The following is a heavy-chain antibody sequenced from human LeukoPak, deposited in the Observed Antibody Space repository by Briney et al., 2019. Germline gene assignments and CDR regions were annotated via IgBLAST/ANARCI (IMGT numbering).Heavy chain of an antibody. Sequence: GESLKISCKGSGYTFSSYWIDCVRQMPGKGLEWMGIIYPDDSDTRYSPSFQGQVTISADKSISTAYLQWSSLKASATAMYYCARLAYCSNDVCYSNYYYSMDVWGKGTTVTVSS. CDR2: IYPDDSDT. J-gene: IGHJ6*03. V-gene: IGHV5-51*01. CDR3: ARLAYCSNDVCYSNYYYSMDV. CDR1: GYTFSSYW. D-gene: IGHD2-8*01.